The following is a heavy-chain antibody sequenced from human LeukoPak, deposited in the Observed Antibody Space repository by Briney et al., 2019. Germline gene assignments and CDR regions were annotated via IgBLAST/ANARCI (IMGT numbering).Heavy chain of an antibody. V-gene: IGHV3-48*03. CDR1: GFIFNDYE. Sequence: PGGSLRLSCAASGFIFNDYEMNWVRQAPGKGLEWVSYISSSGSPVYYADSVKGRFTISRDNAENSLYLQMNSLRAEDTAVYYCASRTRRDGYNYFDYWGQGTLVTVSS. D-gene: IGHD5-24*01. J-gene: IGHJ4*02. CDR2: ISSSGSPV. CDR3: ASRTRRDGYNYFDY.